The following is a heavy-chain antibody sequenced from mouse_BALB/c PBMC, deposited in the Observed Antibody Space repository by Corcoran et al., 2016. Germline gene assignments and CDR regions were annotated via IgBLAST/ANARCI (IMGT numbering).Heavy chain of an antibody. V-gene: IGHV1-19*01. Sequence: EVQLQQSGPELVKPGASVKMSCKASGYTFTDYYMDWVKQSHGESFEWIGRVNPYNDGTSYNKKFKGKATLTVDKSSSTAYMELNSLTSEDSAVYYCARGNYGDYWGQGTTLTVSS. CDR2: VNPYNDGT. J-gene: IGHJ2*01. CDR1: GYTFTDYY. CDR3: ARGNYGDY.